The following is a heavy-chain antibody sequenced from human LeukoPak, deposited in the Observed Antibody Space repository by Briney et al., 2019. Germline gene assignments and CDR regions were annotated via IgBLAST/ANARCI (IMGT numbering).Heavy chain of an antibody. CDR3: ARAGWVSFDP. D-gene: IGHD6-19*01. CDR2: ISSSSSTI. V-gene: IGHV3-48*04. J-gene: IGHJ5*02. Sequence: GGSLRLSCATSGFTFSTYSMSWVRQAPGKGLEWVSYISSSSSTIYYADSVKGRFTISRDNAKNSLYLQMNSLRAEDTAVYYCARAGWVSFDPWGQGTLVTVSS. CDR1: GFTFSTYS.